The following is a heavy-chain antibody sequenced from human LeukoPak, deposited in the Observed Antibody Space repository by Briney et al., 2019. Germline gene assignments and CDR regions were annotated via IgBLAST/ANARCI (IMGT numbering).Heavy chain of an antibody. CDR2: IYTSGST. CDR1: GDSISSYY. Sequence: SETLSLTCTVSGDSISSYYWSWIRQPAGKGLEWIGRIYTSGSTNYNPSLKSRVTMSVDTSKNQFSLKLSSVTAADTAVYYCARAPLFGVVHYFDYWGQGTLVTVSS. D-gene: IGHD3-3*01. V-gene: IGHV4-4*07. J-gene: IGHJ4*02. CDR3: ARAPLFGVVHYFDY.